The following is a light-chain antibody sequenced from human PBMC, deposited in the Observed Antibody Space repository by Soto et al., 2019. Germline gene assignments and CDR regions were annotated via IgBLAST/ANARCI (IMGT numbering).Light chain of an antibody. V-gene: IGLV2-14*01. J-gene: IGLJ1*01. CDR1: SSDVGAYKY. CDR2: EVT. Sequence: QSVLTQPASVSGSPGQSLTISCTATSSDVGAYKYVSWYQQHPGKAPKVVIYEVTNRPSGVSTRFSGSKSGNTASLTISGLQADDEADYYCSSYTRSGTQVFGTGTKVTV. CDR3: SSYTRSGTQV.